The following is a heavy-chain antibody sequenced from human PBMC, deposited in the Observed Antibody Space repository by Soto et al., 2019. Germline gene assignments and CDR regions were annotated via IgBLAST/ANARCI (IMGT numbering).Heavy chain of an antibody. J-gene: IGHJ5*02. CDR1: GGTFSSYA. D-gene: IGHD3-3*01. Sequence: QVQLVQSGAEVKKPGSSVKVSCKASGGTFSSYAISWVRQAPGQGLEWMGGIIPIFGTANYAQKFQGRVTITADDSTSTAYMELSSLSSEDTAVYYCARDYYDFWSGYSSVFDPWGQGTLVTVSS. CDR3: ARDYYDFWSGYSSVFDP. CDR2: IIPIFGTA. V-gene: IGHV1-69*12.